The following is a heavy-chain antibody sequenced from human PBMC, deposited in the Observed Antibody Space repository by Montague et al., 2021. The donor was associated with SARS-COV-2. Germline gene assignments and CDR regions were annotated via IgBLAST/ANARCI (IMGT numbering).Heavy chain of an antibody. CDR2: INWNSDSK. D-gene: IGHD2-2*01. CDR3: AKGGPLPGAAMAYLDN. J-gene: IGHJ4*02. CDR1: GFTFDDYA. V-gene: IGHV3-9*01. Sequence: SLRLSCAASGFTFDDYAMHWVRQAPGKGLEWVSVINWNSDSKGYADSVRGRFTISRDNAKNSLYLQMNSLRPEDTAFYYCAKGGPLPGAAMAYLDNWGQGTLVTVAS.